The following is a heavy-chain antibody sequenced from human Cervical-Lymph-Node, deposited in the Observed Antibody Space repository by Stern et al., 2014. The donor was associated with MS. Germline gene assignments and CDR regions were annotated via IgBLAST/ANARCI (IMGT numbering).Heavy chain of an antibody. CDR1: GYSFTNSY. J-gene: IGHJ6*02. CDR2: IKPSDGNT. V-gene: IGHV1-46*01. D-gene: IGHD2-2*01. CDR3: ASSRCYVVCNMDV. Sequence: VQLVQSGAEVKKPGASVKVSCKASGYSFTNSYIHWVRQAPGQGLALMGQIKPSDGNTNCAHKFQGRVSMTSDTSTSTVHMELSSLGSDDTAVYYCASSRCYVVCNMDVWGQGTTVTVSS.